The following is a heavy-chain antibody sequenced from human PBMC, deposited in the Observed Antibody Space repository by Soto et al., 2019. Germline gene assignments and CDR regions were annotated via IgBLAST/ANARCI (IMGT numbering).Heavy chain of an antibody. V-gene: IGHV3-23*01. CDR2: ISGSGGST. CDR1: GFTFSSYA. J-gene: IGHJ6*02. D-gene: IGHD6-6*01. CDR3: AKLSYQGQTRIEARPDMDV. Sequence: GGSLRLSCAASGFTFSSYAMSWVRQAPGKGLEWVSTISGSGGSTYYADSVKGRFTISRDNSKNTLYLQMNSLRAEDTAVYYCAKLSYQGQTRIEARPDMDVWGQGTTVTVSS.